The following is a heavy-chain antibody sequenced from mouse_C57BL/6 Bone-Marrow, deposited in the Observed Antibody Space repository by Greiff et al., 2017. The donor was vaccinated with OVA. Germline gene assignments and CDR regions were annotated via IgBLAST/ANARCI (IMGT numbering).Heavy chain of an antibody. CDR2: INPNYGTT. D-gene: IGHD1-1*01. J-gene: IGHJ4*01. CDR3: ARFYYYGSSFYAMYY. CDR1: GYSFTDYN. V-gene: IGHV1-39*01. Sequence: VQLQQSGPELVKPGASVKISCKASGYSFTDYNMNWVKQSNGKSLEWIGVINPNYGTTSYHQKFKGKATLTVDQSSSTAYMQLNSLTSEDAAVYDCARFYYYGSSFYAMYYWGQGTSVTVSS.